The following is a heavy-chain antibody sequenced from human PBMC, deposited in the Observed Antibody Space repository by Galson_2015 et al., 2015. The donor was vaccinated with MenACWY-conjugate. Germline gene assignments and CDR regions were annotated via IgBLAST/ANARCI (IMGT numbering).Heavy chain of an antibody. CDR3: ARRVLSMTGKPSHHFDY. CDR2: LTDSGSDT. J-gene: IGHJ4*02. Sequence: SLRLSCAASGFTFSSYAMTWLRQAPGKGLEYVSVLTDSGSDTSYADSVKGRFTISRDNSKNTLSLQMNSLRAEDTAVYYCARRVLSMTGKPSHHFDYWGQGTLVTVSS. D-gene: IGHD3-9*01. CDR1: GFTFSSYA. V-gene: IGHV3-23*01.